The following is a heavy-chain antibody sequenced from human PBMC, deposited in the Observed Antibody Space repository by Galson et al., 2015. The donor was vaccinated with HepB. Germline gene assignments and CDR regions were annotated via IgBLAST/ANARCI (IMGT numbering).Heavy chain of an antibody. CDR2: ISNSGGIT. Sequence: SLRLSCAASGFTFSSYAMSWVRQAPGKGLEWVSDISNSGGITYYADSVKGRFTISRDNSKNTLCLQMNSLRADDTAVYYCAKDRDSGSYYYYYGMDVWGQGTTVTVSS. D-gene: IGHD1-26*01. V-gene: IGHV3-23*01. CDR3: AKDRDSGSYYYYYGMDV. CDR1: GFTFSSYA. J-gene: IGHJ6*02.